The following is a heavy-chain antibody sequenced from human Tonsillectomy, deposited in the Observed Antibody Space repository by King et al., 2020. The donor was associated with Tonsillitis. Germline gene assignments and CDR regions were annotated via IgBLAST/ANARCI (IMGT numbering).Heavy chain of an antibody. J-gene: IGHJ4*02. Sequence: VQLVESGGGLVQPGGSLRLSCAASGFTFSSYAMSWVRQAPGKGLEWVSAISGSGGSTYYADSVKGRFTISRDNSKNTLYLQMNSLRAEDTAVYYCAKDLTVTYDELCSIAGNFDYWGQGTLVTVSS. CDR3: AKDLTVTYDELCSIAGNFDY. CDR2: ISGSGGST. D-gene: IGHD3-16*01. CDR1: GFTFSSYA. V-gene: IGHV3-23*04.